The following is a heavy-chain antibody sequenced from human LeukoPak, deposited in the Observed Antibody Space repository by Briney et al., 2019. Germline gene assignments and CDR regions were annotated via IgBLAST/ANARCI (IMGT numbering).Heavy chain of an antibody. V-gene: IGHV4-59*01. CDR1: GNSISIYY. J-gene: IGHJ4*02. Sequence: SETLSLTCTVSGNSISIYYWSWIRQPPGQVLEWIGYIHYSGNTNYNPSLKSRVAISVDTSKNQFSLKLTSVTAADTAVYYCARHTTSGWYQVVYWGQGTLVTVSS. CDR3: ARHTTSGWYQVVY. D-gene: IGHD6-19*01. CDR2: IHYSGNT.